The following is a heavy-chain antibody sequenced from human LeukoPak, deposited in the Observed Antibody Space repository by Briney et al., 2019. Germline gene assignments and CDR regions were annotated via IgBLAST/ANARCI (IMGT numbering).Heavy chain of an antibody. CDR2: INFCGGST. CDR3: TRGKKVLLWFGELLDRNNWFAP. D-gene: IGHD3-10*01. J-gene: IGHJ5*02. V-gene: IGHV1-46*01. CDR1: GYTFTSYY. Sequence: ASVTVSCTSSGYTFTSYYMHWVRQAPAQGLEWMGIINFCGGSTIYAQQFQGRVTMTRDMSTSTVYMELSSLRSEDTAVYYCTRGKKVLLWFGELLDRNNWFAPWGQGTLVTVSS.